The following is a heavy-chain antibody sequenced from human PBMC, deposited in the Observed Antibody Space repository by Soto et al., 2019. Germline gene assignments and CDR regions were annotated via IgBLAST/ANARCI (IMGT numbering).Heavy chain of an antibody. CDR3: AKDPGYCRDSSCYGVGAFDI. V-gene: IGHV3-9*01. Sequence: EVQLVESGGGLVQPGRSLRLSCAASGFTFDDYAMHWVRQVPGKGLEWVSGVSWNSGAEGYADSVKGRFTISRDNAKNSLYLQMNRLRSEDTALYYCAKDPGYCRDSSCYGVGAFDIWGQGTMVTVSS. CDR1: GFTFDDYA. CDR2: VSWNSGAE. J-gene: IGHJ3*02. D-gene: IGHD2-15*01.